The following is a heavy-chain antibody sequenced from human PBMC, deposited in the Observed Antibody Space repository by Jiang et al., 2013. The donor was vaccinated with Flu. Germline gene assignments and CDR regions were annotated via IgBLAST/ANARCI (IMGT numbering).Heavy chain of an antibody. V-gene: IGHV1-46*01. CDR3: ARDSLPSDYDFWSGPWRWYYGMDV. D-gene: IGHD3-3*01. J-gene: IGHJ6*02. CDR2: INPSGGST. CDR1: GYTFTSYY. Sequence: GAEVKKPGASVKVSCKASGYTFTSYYMHWVRQAPGQGLEWMGIINPSGGSTSYAQKFQGRVTMTRDTSTSTVYMELSSLRSEDTAVYYCARDSLPSDYDFWSGPWRWYYGMDVWGQGTTVTVSS.